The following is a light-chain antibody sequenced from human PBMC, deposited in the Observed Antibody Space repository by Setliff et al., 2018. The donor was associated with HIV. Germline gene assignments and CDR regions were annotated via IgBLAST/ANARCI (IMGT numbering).Light chain of an antibody. CDR2: DVT. V-gene: IGLV2-14*03. J-gene: IGLJ1*01. CDR3: SSYTTSSAYV. CDR1: TSDIGSYNL. Sequence: QSALAQPASVSGSPGQAITISCTGTTSDIGSYNLVSWYQQYSGRAPKLIIYDVTKRPSGVSDRFSGPKSGNTASLTISGLHTEDEADYFCSSYTTSSAYVFGTGTKVTVL.